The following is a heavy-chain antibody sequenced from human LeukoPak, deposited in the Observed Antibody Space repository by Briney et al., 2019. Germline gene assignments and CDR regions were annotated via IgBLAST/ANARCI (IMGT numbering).Heavy chain of an antibody. J-gene: IGHJ4*02. CDR2: TRNKPNGYTT. D-gene: IGHD4-17*01. Sequence: GGSLRPSCAASGFSITDHYMDWVRQAPGKGLEWVGRTRNKPNGYTTDYGTSVKGRFIVSRDDSENSLYLQMNGLKTEDTAVYYCVRVRHGDYFDYWGQGTLVTVSS. V-gene: IGHV3-72*01. CDR1: GFSITDHY. CDR3: VRVRHGDYFDY.